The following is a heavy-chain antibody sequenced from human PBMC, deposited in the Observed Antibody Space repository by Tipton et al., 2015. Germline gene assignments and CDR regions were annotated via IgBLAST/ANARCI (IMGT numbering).Heavy chain of an antibody. CDR1: SDSISKYY. V-gene: IGHV4-59*01. CDR2: IYHSGST. CDR3: ARDLEHGMDV. Sequence: TLSLTCSVSSDSISKYYWSWIRQPPGKGLEWIANIYHSGSTYYNPSLKSRVTISVDTSKNQFSLTLNSVAAADTAVYYCARDLEHGMDVWGHGTTVTVSS. D-gene: IGHD5-24*01. J-gene: IGHJ6*02.